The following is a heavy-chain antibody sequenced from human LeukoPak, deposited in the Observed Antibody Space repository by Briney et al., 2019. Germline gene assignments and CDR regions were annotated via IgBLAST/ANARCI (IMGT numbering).Heavy chain of an antibody. CDR2: INPNSGRT. CDR1: GYTFTGYY. V-gene: IGHV1-2*02. CDR3: ARDFYSSGWYGSSLGSGYSQYYFDY. Sequence: ASVKVSCKASGYTFTGYYMHWVRQAPGQGLEWMGLINPNSGRTNYTQKFQGRVTMTRDTSISTPYMELSRLRSDDTAVYYCARDFYSSGWYGSSLGSGYSQYYFDYWGQGTLVTVSS. D-gene: IGHD6-19*01. J-gene: IGHJ4*02.